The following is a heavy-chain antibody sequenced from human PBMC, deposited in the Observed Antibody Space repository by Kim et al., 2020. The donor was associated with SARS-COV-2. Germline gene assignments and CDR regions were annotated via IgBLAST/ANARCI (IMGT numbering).Heavy chain of an antibody. D-gene: IGHD5-12*01. CDR3: ARHVSVATIMVLDY. J-gene: IGHJ4*02. Sequence: PSLKSRVTISIDTSKSQFSLKLSSVTAADTAVYYCARHVSVATIMVLDYWGQGTLVTVSS. V-gene: IGHV4-59*08.